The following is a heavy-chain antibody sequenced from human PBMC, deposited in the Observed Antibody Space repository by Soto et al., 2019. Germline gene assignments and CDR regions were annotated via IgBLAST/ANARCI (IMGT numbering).Heavy chain of an antibody. CDR3: ARALGCSGGSCYSPFDY. Sequence: QVQLVQSGAEVKKPGSSVKVSCKACGGTFSSYAISWVRQAPGQGLEWIGGIIPIFGTANYAQKFQGRVTITADESTSTAYMELSSLRSEDTAVYYCARALGCSGGSCYSPFDYWGQGTLVTVSS. J-gene: IGHJ4*02. D-gene: IGHD2-15*01. V-gene: IGHV1-69*12. CDR1: GGTFSSYA. CDR2: IIPIFGTA.